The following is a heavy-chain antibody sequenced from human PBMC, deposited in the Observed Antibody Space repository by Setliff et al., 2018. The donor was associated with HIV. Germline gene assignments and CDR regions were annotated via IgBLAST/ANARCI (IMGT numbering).Heavy chain of an antibody. CDR2: IYTSGTT. V-gene: IGHV4-4*09. J-gene: IGHJ4*02. CDR1: GGSISSYY. D-gene: IGHD2-8*02. CDR3: ARLIHTGLLYFDF. Sequence: SETLSLTCTVAGGSISSYYWNWIRQPPGKGLEWIGYIYTSGTTQYNPSVKSRVTMSLDTSRDQFSLNLRSVTAADTAAYFCARLIHTGLLYFDFWGLGTLVTVSS.